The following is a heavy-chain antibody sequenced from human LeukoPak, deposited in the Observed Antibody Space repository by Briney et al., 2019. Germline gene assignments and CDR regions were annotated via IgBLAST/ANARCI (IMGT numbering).Heavy chain of an antibody. J-gene: IGHJ4*02. D-gene: IGHD1-1*01. V-gene: IGHV3-53*01. CDR3: ARDASWNDGRGLDN. CDR1: GFIVSTSY. Sequence: PGGSLRLSCAASGFIVSTSYMTWVRQAPGKGLECVSIIYNNGNTQYADSVKGRFTISRDNSRNALFLQMNTLRAEDTAIYFCARDASWNDGRGLDNWGQGPLVTVSS. CDR2: IYNNGNT.